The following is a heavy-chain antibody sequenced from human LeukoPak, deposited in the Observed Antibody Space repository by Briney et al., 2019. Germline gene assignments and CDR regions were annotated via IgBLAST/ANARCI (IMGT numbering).Heavy chain of an antibody. CDR3: ARHQWVLPDY. CDR1: GGSISSYY. J-gene: IGHJ4*02. CDR2: IYYSGST. Sequence: SETLSLTCTVSGGSISSYYWSWIRQPPGKGLEWIGYIYYSGSTNYNPSLKSRVTISVDTSKNQFSLKLSSVTAADTPVYYCARHQWVLPDYWGQGTLVTVSS. D-gene: IGHD1-26*01. V-gene: IGHV4-59*08.